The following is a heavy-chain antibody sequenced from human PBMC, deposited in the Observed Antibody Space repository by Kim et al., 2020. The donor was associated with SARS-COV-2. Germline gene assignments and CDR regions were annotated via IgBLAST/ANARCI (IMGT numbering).Heavy chain of an antibody. Sequence: GGSLRLSCAASGFTFSSYAMSWVRQAPGKGLEWVSAISGSGGSTYYADSVKGRFTISRDNSKNTLYLQMNSLRAEDTAVYYCANQAAARPARSYYYYYYGMDVWGQGTTVTVSS. CDR1: GFTFSSYA. D-gene: IGHD6-6*01. CDR2: ISGSGGST. V-gene: IGHV3-23*01. J-gene: IGHJ6*02. CDR3: ANQAAARPARSYYYYYYGMDV.